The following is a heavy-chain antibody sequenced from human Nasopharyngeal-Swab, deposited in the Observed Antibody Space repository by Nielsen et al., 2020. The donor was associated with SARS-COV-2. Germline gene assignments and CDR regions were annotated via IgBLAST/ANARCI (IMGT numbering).Heavy chain of an antibody. V-gene: IGHV4-59*12. CDR3: AREVVGGLVDS. Sequence: SETLSPTFTVSGGSLRSFYWSWIRQFPGKGLEGIGYLYYRGITNYNPSLKGRVTILIDTSKNQFSLKLNSVTAADTAVYYCAREVVGGLVDSWGQGTLVAVSS. D-gene: IGHD1-26*01. CDR1: GGSLRSFY. J-gene: IGHJ4*02. CDR2: LYYRGIT.